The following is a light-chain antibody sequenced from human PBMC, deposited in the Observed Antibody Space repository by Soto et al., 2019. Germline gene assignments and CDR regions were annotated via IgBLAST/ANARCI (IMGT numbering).Light chain of an antibody. CDR1: SSNIGAGYD. Sequence: QSVLTHPPSVSGAPRQRVTISCTGSSSNIGAGYDVHWYQQLPGTAPKLLIYGNSNRPSGVPDRFSGSKSGTSASLAITGLQAEDEADYYCQSYDSSLSGGVFGTGTKVTVL. J-gene: IGLJ1*01. CDR3: QSYDSSLSGGV. CDR2: GNS. V-gene: IGLV1-40*01.